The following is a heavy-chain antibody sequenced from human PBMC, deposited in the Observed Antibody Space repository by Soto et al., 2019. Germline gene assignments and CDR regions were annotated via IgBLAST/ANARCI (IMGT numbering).Heavy chain of an antibody. V-gene: IGHV3-64D*06. Sequence: LRLSCSASGFTFNSYAMHWVRQAPGKGLEFVSAISSYGADTYYADSVKGRFAISRDNSKNTLYLQMSSLRAEDTALYYCVKEGYMRSDWYGQFDYWGQGALVTVSS. D-gene: IGHD6-19*01. CDR1: GFTFNSYA. J-gene: IGHJ4*02. CDR2: ISSYGADT. CDR3: VKEGYMRSDWYGQFDY.